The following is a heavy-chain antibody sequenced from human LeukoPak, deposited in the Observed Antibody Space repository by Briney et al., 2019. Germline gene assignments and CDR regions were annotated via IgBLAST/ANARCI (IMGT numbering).Heavy chain of an antibody. Sequence: GPTLRLSCAAHRFNFSDHWMTWVRQAQGKRMERVANINQDGSEEYYVVSVKGRCSISRDNAENCLYLHINRLKVDDTAMYFCAREGYGVYNIWGQGTMVIVSS. J-gene: IGHJ3*02. D-gene: IGHD5/OR15-5a*01. CDR1: RFNFSDHW. V-gene: IGHV3-7*01. CDR2: INQDGSEE. CDR3: AREGYGVYNI.